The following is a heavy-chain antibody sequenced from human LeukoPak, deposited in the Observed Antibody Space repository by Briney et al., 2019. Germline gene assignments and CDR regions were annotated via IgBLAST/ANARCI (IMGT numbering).Heavy chain of an antibody. V-gene: IGHV1-2*02. J-gene: IGHJ4*02. Sequence: ASVKVSCKASGYTFTTYYIHWVRQAPGQGLEWMGWINPNSGGTTYAQQFQGRVTMTRDTFISTAFMELRRLRSDDTAVYYCALLTLRSSPSYLDYWGQGTLVTVSS. CDR2: INPNSGGT. D-gene: IGHD6-6*01. CDR1: GYTFTTYY. CDR3: ALLTLRSSPSYLDY.